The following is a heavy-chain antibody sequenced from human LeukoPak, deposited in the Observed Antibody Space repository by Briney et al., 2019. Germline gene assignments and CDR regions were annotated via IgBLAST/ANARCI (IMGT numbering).Heavy chain of an antibody. J-gene: IGHJ3*02. CDR3: AKDALWFGELLGAFDI. V-gene: IGHV3-30*02. D-gene: IGHD3-10*01. CDR2: IRYDGSNK. CDR1: GFSFNNYG. Sequence: PGGSLRLSCTASGFSFNNYGMHWVRQAPGKGLEWVSFIRYDGSNKYYADSVKGRFTISRDNSKNTLYLQMNSLRAGDTAVYYCAKDALWFGELLGAFDIWGQGTMVTVSS.